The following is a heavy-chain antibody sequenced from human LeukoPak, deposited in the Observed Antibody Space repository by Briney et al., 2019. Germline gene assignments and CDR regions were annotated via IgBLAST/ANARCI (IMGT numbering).Heavy chain of an antibody. CDR2: IIPIFGTA. CDR1: GGTFSSYA. V-gene: IGHV1-69*06. Sequence: ASVKVSCKASGGTFSSYAISWVRQAPGQGLEWMGGIIPIFGTANYAQKFQGRVTITADKSTSTAYMELSSLRSEDTAVYYCARAPLRYFDWSRIRHYYYYGMGVWGKGTTVTVSS. J-gene: IGHJ6*04. D-gene: IGHD3-9*01. CDR3: ARAPLRYFDWSRIRHYYYYGMGV.